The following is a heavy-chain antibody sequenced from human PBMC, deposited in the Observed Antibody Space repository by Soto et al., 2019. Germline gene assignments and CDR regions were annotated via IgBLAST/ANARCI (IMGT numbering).Heavy chain of an antibody. Sequence: PSETLSLTCTVSGGSISSYYWSWIRQPPGKGLEWIGYIYYSGSTNYNPSLKSRVTISVDTSKNQFSLKLSSVTAADTAVYYCARGASYYDSSGYLYYFDYWGQGTLVTVSS. J-gene: IGHJ4*02. CDR1: GGSISSYY. CDR2: IYYSGST. D-gene: IGHD3-22*01. V-gene: IGHV4-59*01. CDR3: ARGASYYDSSGYLYYFDY.